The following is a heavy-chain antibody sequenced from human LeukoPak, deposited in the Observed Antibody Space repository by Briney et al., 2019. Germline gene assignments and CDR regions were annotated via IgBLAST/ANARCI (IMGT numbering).Heavy chain of an antibody. CDR2: INPNSGGT. V-gene: IGHV1-2*02. Sequence: ASVRVSCKASGYTFTGYYMHWVRQAPGQGLEWMGWINPNSGGTNYAQKFQGRVTMTRDTSISTAYMELSRLRSDDTAVYYCARTLSYRNWFDPWGQGTLVTVSS. J-gene: IGHJ5*02. CDR3: ARTLSYRNWFDP. D-gene: IGHD3-16*02. CDR1: GYTFTGYY.